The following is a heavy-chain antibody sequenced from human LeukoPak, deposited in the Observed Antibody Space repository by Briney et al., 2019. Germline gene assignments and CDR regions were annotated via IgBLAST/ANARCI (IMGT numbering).Heavy chain of an antibody. CDR1: GGSISSGSYY. D-gene: IGHD6-13*01. V-gene: IGHV4-61*02. J-gene: IGHJ4*02. CDR2: IYTSGST. Sequence: PSETLFLTCTVSGGSISSGSYYWSWIRQPAGKGLEWIGRIYTSGSTNYNPSLKSRVTISVDTSKNQFSLKLSSVSAADTAVYYCARDVVAAAGTWDYWGQGTLVTVSS. CDR3: ARDVVAAAGTWDY.